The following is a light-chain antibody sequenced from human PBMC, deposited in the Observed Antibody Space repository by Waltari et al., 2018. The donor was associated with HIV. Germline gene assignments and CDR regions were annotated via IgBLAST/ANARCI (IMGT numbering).Light chain of an antibody. CDR3: SSYANNTSDVL. CDR1: SSDIDNFNL. CDR2: EAT. Sequence: QSALTQPAAMSGSPGQSTTLSCTGTSSDIDNFNLVSWYQQYPGKAPQLIIYEATKRPSGVSNRFSGSKSGNTASLTISGLQADDEADYYCSSYANNTSDVLFGGGTKLTVL. V-gene: IGLV2-23*01. J-gene: IGLJ2*01.